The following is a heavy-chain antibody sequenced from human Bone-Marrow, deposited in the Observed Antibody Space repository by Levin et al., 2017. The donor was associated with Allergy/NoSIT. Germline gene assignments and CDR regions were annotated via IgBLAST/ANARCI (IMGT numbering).Heavy chain of an antibody. CDR3: AKDQGHYDSSGLDY. D-gene: IGHD3-22*01. CDR2: ISYDGSNK. CDR1: GFTFSSYG. J-gene: IGHJ4*02. V-gene: IGHV3-30*18. Sequence: GGSLRLSCAASGFTFSSYGMHWVRQAPGKGLEWVAVISYDGSNKYYADSVKGRFTISRDNSKNTLYLQMNSLRAEDTAVYYCAKDQGHYDSSGLDYWGQGTLVTVSS.